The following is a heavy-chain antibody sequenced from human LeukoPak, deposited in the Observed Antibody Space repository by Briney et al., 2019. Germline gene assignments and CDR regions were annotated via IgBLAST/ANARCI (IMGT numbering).Heavy chain of an antibody. CDR1: GFTFSSSW. CDR2: IKQDGSEK. CDR3: ARDNPPDY. J-gene: IGHJ4*02. V-gene: IGHV3-7*03. Sequence: QPGGSLRLSCVASGFTFSSSWMSWVRQAPGKGLEWVANIKQDGSEKSYVESVRGRFTISRDNAKNSLYLQLNSLGAEDTALYYCARDNPPDYWGQGTLVTVSS.